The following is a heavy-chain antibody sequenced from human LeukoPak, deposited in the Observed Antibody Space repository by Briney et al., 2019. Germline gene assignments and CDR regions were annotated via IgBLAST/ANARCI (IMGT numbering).Heavy chain of an antibody. CDR3: AREGLYYDYVWGSYRPGIFDY. J-gene: IGHJ4*02. CDR2: LKQDGSEK. CDR1: GFTFSSYW. Sequence: PGGSLRLSCAASGFTFSSYWMSWVRQAPGKGLEWVANLKQDGSEKYYVDSVKGRFTVSRDNAKNSLYLQMNSLRAEDTAVYYCAREGLYYDYVWGSYRPGIFDYWGQGTLVTVSS. V-gene: IGHV3-7*01. D-gene: IGHD3-16*02.